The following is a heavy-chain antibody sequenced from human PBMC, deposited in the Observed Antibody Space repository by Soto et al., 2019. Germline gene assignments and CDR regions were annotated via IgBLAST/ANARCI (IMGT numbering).Heavy chain of an antibody. CDR2: INPFDGSR. Sequence: ASVKVSCKASGYIFTSYYIHWVRQAPGQGLEWMGWINPFDGSRMFAQSFQGRVTMTRDTSTSTVYMEVSSLRSEDTAVYYCSRVDPGEASPYDHWGQGTLVTVS. V-gene: IGHV1-46*03. D-gene: IGHD3-10*01. CDR3: SRVDPGEASPYDH. CDR1: GYIFTSYY. J-gene: IGHJ4*02.